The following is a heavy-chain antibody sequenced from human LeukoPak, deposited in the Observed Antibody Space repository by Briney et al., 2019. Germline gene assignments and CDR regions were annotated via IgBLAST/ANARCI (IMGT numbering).Heavy chain of an antibody. Sequence: SETLSLTCAVYGGSFSGYYWSWIRQPPGKGLEWIGYIYYSGSTYYNPSLKSRVTISVDTSKNQFSLKLSSVTAADTAVYYCANIDRSSSSLDYWGQGTLVTVSS. J-gene: IGHJ4*02. CDR1: GGSFSGYY. V-gene: IGHV4-30-4*08. CDR2: IYYSGST. CDR3: ANIDRSSSSLDY. D-gene: IGHD6-6*01.